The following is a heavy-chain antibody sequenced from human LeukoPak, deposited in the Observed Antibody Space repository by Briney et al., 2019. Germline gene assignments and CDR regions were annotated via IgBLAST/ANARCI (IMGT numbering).Heavy chain of an antibody. CDR2: ISYNGGEK. V-gene: IGHV3-30*04. CDR3: TSEFRDRNYDFDY. CDR1: GFTVSNYA. J-gene: IGHJ4*02. Sequence: PGKSLRLSCAASGFTVSNYAMHWVRQAPGKGLEWVSFISYNGGEKYYPDSVKGRFTISRDNSKNTLYLEMDSLTVEDTAVYYCTSEFRDRNYDFDYWGQGTLVTVSS. D-gene: IGHD4-11*01.